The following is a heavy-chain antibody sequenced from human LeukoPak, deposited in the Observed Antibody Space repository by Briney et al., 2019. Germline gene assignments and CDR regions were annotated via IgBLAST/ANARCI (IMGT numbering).Heavy chain of an antibody. CDR1: GFTFDDYG. V-gene: IGHV3-20*04. CDR3: ARPARIVGATGYFDY. Sequence: PGGSLRLSCAASGFTFDDYGMSWVRQAPGKGLEWVSGINWNGGSTGYADSVKGRFTISRDNAKNSLYLQMNSLRAEDTALYYCARPARIVGATGYFDYWGQGTLVTVSS. D-gene: IGHD1-26*01. J-gene: IGHJ4*02. CDR2: INWNGGST.